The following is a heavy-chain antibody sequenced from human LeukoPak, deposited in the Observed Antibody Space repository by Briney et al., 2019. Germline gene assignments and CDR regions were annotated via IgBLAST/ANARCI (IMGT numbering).Heavy chain of an antibody. CDR2: ISYDGSNK. V-gene: IGHV3-30*03. CDR1: GFTFSSYG. CDR3: ARGSYDFWSGFDY. D-gene: IGHD3-3*01. Sequence: PGGSLRLSCAASGFTFSSYGMHWVRQAPGKGLEWVAVISYDGSNKYYADSVKGRFTISRDNSKNTLYLQMNSLRAEDTAVYYCARGSYDFWSGFDYWGQGTLVTVSS. J-gene: IGHJ4*02.